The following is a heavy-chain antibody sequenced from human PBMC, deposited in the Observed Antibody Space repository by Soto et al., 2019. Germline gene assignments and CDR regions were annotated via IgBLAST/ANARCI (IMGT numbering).Heavy chain of an antibody. V-gene: IGHV4-34*01. J-gene: IGHJ4*02. CDR3: AKQSVVVPAAKAIMPTRYIDY. CDR1: GGSFSGYY. CDR2: INHSGST. D-gene: IGHD2-2*01. Sequence: SETLSLSCAVYGGSFSGYYWSWIRQPPGKGLEWIGEINHSGSTNYNPSLKSRVTISVDTSKNQFSLKLSSVTAADTAVYYCAKQSVVVPAAKAIMPTRYIDYWGQATLVTVSS.